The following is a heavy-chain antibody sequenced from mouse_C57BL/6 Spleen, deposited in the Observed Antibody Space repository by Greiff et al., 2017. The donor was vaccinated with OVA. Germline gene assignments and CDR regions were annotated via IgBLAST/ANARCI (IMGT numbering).Heavy chain of an antibody. CDR2: IDPSDSET. Sequence: VQLQQPGAELVRPGSSVKLSCKASGYTFTSYWMHWVKQRPIQGLEWIGNIDPSDSETHYNQKFKDKATLTVDKSSSTAYMQLSSLTSEDSAVYYCARKSGSSYWYLDVWGTGTTVTVSS. J-gene: IGHJ1*03. CDR3: ARKSGSSYWYLDV. D-gene: IGHD1-1*01. V-gene: IGHV1-52*01. CDR1: GYTFTSYW.